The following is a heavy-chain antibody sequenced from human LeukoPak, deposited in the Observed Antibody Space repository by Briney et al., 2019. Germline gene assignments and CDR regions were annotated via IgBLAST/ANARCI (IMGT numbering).Heavy chain of an antibody. CDR3: ARSGRGLATRFDP. J-gene: IGHJ5*02. CDR2: IYTSGST. D-gene: IGHD1-26*01. Sequence: SQTLSLTCTVSGGSISSGSYYWSWIRQPAGKGLEWIGRIYTSGSTNYKPSLKSRVTISVDTSKSQFSLKLSSVTAADTAVYYCARSGRGLATRFDPWGQGILVTVSA. V-gene: IGHV4-61*02. CDR1: GGSISSGSYY.